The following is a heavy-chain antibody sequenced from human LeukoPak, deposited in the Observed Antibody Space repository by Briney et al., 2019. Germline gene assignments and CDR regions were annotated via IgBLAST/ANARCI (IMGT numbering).Heavy chain of an antibody. CDR2: IRGGGANP. J-gene: IGHJ3*02. D-gene: IGHD3-10*01. V-gene: IGHV3-23*01. CDR3: AKCSYSYGNDAYDI. Sequence: GGSLRLSCAASGFTFSNFAMNWVRQAPGKGLEWVSSIRGGGANPHYADSVKGRFTISRDNSKNTLYMEMNSLRDEDTAVYYCAKCSYSYGNDAYDIWGQGTMVTVSS. CDR1: GFTFSNFA.